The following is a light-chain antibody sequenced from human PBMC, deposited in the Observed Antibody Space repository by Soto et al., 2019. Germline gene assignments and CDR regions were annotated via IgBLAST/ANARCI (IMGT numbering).Light chain of an antibody. CDR2: GAS. V-gene: IGKV3-20*01. Sequence: EIVLTQSPGTLSLSPGERATLSCRARQSVSNNYLAWYQQKPGQAPRLLIYGASNRATGSPDRFSGSGAGTDFTLTISRLEPEDFAVYYCQQYGSSGTFGQGTKVDIK. CDR1: QSVSNNY. J-gene: IGKJ1*01. CDR3: QQYGSSGT.